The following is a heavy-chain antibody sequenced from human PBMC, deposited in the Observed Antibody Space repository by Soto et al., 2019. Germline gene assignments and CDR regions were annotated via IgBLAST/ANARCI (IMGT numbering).Heavy chain of an antibody. Sequence: ASVKVSCKASGYTFTSYAMHWVRQAPGQRLEWMGWINAGNGNTKYSQKFQGRVTITRDTSASTAYMELSSLRSEDTAVYYRARSFRGYYYYYMDVWGKGTTVTVSS. V-gene: IGHV1-3*01. CDR1: GYTFTSYA. J-gene: IGHJ6*03. CDR3: ARSFRGYYYYYMDV. CDR2: INAGNGNT.